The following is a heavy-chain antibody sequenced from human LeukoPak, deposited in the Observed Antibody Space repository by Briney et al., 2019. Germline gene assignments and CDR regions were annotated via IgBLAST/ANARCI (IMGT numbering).Heavy chain of an antibody. Sequence: PSETLSLTCAVYGGSFSGYYWSWIRQPPGKGLEWIGEINHSGSTNYNPSLKSRVTISVDTSKNQFSLKLSSVTAADTAVYYCARLSGYYYVDYWGQGTLVTVSS. J-gene: IGHJ4*02. V-gene: IGHV4-34*01. D-gene: IGHD3-22*01. CDR2: INHSGST. CDR1: GGSFSGYY. CDR3: ARLSGYYYVDY.